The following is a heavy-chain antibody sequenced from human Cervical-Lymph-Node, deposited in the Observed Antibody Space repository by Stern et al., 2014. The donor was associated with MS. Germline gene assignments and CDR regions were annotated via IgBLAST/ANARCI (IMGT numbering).Heavy chain of an antibody. J-gene: IGHJ4*02. D-gene: IGHD6-19*01. V-gene: IGHV3-30*01. CDR1: GFTFSSYA. Sequence: MQLVESGGGVVQPGKSLRLSCAASGFTFSSYAMHWVRQAPGKGLEWVAVISYDGSNKYYADSVKGRFTISRDNSKNTLYLQMNSLRAEDTAFYYCAGGGVIAVAGTIDYWGQGTLVTVSS. CDR3: AGGGVIAVAGTIDY. CDR2: ISYDGSNK.